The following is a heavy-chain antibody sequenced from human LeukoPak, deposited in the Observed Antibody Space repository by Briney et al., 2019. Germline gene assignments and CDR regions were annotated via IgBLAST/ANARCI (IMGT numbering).Heavy chain of an antibody. Sequence: EASVKVSCKASGYTFTGYYMHWVRQAPGQGLEWMGWINPNSGGTNYAQKFQGRVTMTRDTSISTAHMELSRLRSDDTAVYYCAGQPPRKTKSFDYWGQGTLVTVSS. J-gene: IGHJ4*02. D-gene: IGHD1-14*01. CDR2: INPNSGGT. CDR3: AGQPPRKTKSFDY. V-gene: IGHV1-2*02. CDR1: GYTFTGYY.